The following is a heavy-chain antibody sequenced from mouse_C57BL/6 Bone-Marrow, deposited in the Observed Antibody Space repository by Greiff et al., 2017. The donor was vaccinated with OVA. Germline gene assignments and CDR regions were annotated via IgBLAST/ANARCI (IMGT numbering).Heavy chain of an antibody. D-gene: IGHD1-1*01. CDR1: GFNIKDDY. CDR2: IDPENGDT. CDR3: TSYGSLFAY. J-gene: IGHJ3*01. V-gene: IGHV14-4*01. Sequence: EVQLQESGAELVRPGASVKLSCTASGFNIKDDYMHWVKQRPEQGLEWIGWIDPENGDTEYASKFQGKATITADTSSNTAYLQLSSLTSEDTAVYYCTSYGSLFAYWGQGTLVTVSA.